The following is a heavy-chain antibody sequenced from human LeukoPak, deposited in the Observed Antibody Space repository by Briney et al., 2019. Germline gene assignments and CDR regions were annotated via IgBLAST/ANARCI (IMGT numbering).Heavy chain of an antibody. CDR2: ISSSGSTI. V-gene: IGHV3-48*04. CDR1: GFTFSSYW. Sequence: GGSLRLSCAASGFTFSSYWMSWVRQAPGKGLEWISYISSSGSTIYYADSVKGRFTISRDNAKNSLYLQMNSLRAEDTAVYYCARSFGTNNWFDPWGQGTLVTVSS. D-gene: IGHD1-7*01. J-gene: IGHJ5*02. CDR3: ARSFGTNNWFDP.